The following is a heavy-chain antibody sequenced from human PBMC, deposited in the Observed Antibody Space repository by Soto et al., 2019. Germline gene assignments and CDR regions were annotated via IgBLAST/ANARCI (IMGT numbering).Heavy chain of an antibody. Sequence: EVQLVESGGGLVQPGGSLRLSCAASGFTFSSYWMHWVRQVPGKGLVWVARVSNDGSETVYADSARGRFTISRDNAKNTVYLQTNSRRDEDPAVYYCARDQPHNWFDPWGQGTLVT. J-gene: IGHJ5*02. V-gene: IGHV3-74*01. CDR2: VSNDGSET. CDR1: GFTFSSYW. CDR3: ARDQPHNWFDP.